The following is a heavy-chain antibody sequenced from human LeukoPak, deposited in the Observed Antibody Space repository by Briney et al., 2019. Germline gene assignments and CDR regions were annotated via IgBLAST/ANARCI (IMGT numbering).Heavy chain of an antibody. CDR2: IIPIFGTA. CDR3: ARSIDYYDSSPGDYYYYYMDV. D-gene: IGHD3-22*01. J-gene: IGHJ6*03. CDR1: GGTFSSYA. V-gene: IGHV1-69*05. Sequence: SVKVSCKASGGTFSSYAISWVRQAPGLGLEWMGGIIPIFGTANYAQKFQGRVTITTDESTSTAYMELSSLRSEDTAVYYCARSIDYYDSSPGDYYYYYMDVWGKGTTVTVSS.